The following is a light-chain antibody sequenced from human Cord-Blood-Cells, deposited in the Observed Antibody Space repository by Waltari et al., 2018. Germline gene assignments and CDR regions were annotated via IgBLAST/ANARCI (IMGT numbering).Light chain of an antibody. Sequence: QSVLTQPPSVSGAPGQRVTIPCTGSSSNIGAGYDVPWYQQLPGTAPKLLISGNSNRPSGVPDRFSGSKSGTSASLAITGLQAEDEADYYCQSYDSSLSGWVFGGGTKLTVL. CDR1: SSNIGAGYD. V-gene: IGLV1-40*01. CDR3: QSYDSSLSGWV. CDR2: GNS. J-gene: IGLJ3*02.